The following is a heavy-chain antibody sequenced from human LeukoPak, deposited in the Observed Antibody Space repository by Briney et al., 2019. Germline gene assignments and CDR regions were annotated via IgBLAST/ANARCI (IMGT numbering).Heavy chain of an antibody. CDR2: ISGSGGST. J-gene: IGHJ4*02. CDR1: GFTFSSYA. CDR3: AQARRDSSSWRPFYYFDY. V-gene: IGHV3-23*01. D-gene: IGHD6-13*01. Sequence: GVSLRLSCAAAGFTFSSYARRWVRQAPGKGLEWVSAISGSGGSTYYADSVKGRFTISRDNSKNTLYLQMNSLRAEDTAVYYCAQARRDSSSWRPFYYFDYWGQGTLVTVSS.